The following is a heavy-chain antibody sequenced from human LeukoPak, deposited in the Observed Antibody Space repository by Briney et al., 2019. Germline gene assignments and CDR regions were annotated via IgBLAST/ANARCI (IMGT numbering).Heavy chain of an antibody. Sequence: MSSETLSLTCTVSGGSISSGGYYWSWIRQHPGKGLEWIGYIYYSGSTYYNPSLKSRVTISVDTSKNQFSLKLSSVTAADTAVHYCARGYYDSSGYYYFDYWGQGTLVTVSS. D-gene: IGHD3-22*01. V-gene: IGHV4-31*03. CDR1: GGSISSGGYY. CDR3: ARGYYDSSGYYYFDY. J-gene: IGHJ4*02. CDR2: IYYSGST.